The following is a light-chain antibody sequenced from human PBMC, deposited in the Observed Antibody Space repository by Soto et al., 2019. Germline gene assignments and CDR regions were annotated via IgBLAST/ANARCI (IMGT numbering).Light chain of an antibody. V-gene: IGLV2-8*01. CDR2: EVS. CDR3: SSYAGSNNFV. Sequence: QSVLTQPPSASGSPGQSVTISCTGTSSDVGGYNYVSWYQQHPGKAPKLMIYEVSKRPSGVPDRFSGSKSGNTASLTVSGLQDEDEAHYYCSSYAGSNNFVFGTGTKSPS. J-gene: IGLJ1*01. CDR1: SSDVGGYNY.